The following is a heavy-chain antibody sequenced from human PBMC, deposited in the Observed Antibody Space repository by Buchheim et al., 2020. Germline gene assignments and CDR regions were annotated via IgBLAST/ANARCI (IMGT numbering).Heavy chain of an antibody. J-gene: IGHJ4*02. CDR2: INHSGST. CDR1: GGSFSGYY. D-gene: IGHD6-13*01. Sequence: QVQLQESGSGLVKPSQTLSLTCAVYGGSFSGYYWSWIRQPPGKGLEWIGEINHSGSTNCNPSLKSRVTISVDTSKNQFSLKLSSVTAADTAVYYCARGSRGYSSSWYPVSRHDFDYWGQGTL. CDR3: ARGSRGYSSSWYPVSRHDFDY. V-gene: IGHV4-34*09.